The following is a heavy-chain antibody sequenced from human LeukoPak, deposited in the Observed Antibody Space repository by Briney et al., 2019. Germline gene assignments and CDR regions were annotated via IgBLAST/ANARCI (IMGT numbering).Heavy chain of an antibody. D-gene: IGHD3-22*01. CDR1: GYTFTSYY. J-gene: IGHJ5*02. V-gene: IGHV1-46*01. CDR3: AILTMITSAPNWFDP. Sequence: ASVKVSCTASGYTFTSYYMHWVRQAPGQGLEWMGIINPSGGSTSYAQKFQGRVTMTRDTSTSTVYMELSSLRSEGTAVYYCAILTMITSAPNWFDPWGQGTLVTVSS. CDR2: INPSGGST.